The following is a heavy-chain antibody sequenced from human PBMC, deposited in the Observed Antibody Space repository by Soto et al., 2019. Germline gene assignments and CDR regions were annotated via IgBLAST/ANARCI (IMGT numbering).Heavy chain of an antibody. CDR2: IYYSGST. CDR1: GGSISSSSYY. D-gene: IGHD2-8*01. Sequence: SETLSLTCTVSGGSISSSSYYCGWIRQPPGKGLEWIGSIYYSGSTYYNPSLKSRVTISVDTSKNQFSLKLSSVTAADTAVYYCARGSKRIVLMEEPYFDYWGQGTLVTVSS. J-gene: IGHJ4*02. CDR3: ARGSKRIVLMEEPYFDY. V-gene: IGHV4-39*01.